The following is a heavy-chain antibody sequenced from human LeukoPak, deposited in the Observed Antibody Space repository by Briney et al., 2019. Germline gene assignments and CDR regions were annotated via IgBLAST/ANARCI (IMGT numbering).Heavy chain of an antibody. V-gene: IGHV3-21*01. CDR2: ISSSSSYI. J-gene: IGHJ4*02. CDR1: GFTFSSYS. D-gene: IGHD1-26*01. CDR3: ASSGVQWELLTPPGY. Sequence: GGSLRLSCAASGFTFSSYSMNWVRQAPGKGLEWVSSISSSSSYIYYADSVKGRFTISRDNAKNSLYLQMNSLRAEDTAVYYCASSGVQWELLTPPGYWGQRTLVTVSS.